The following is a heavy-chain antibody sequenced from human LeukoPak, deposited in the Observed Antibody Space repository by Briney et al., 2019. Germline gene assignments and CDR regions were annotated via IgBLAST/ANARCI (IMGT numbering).Heavy chain of an antibody. Sequence: SETLSLTCAVYGGSFSGYYWSWIRHPPGKGLEWIGEINHSGSTNYNPSLKSRVTISVDTSKNQFSLKLSSVTAADTAVYYCARGHTSFYFDYWGQGTLVTVSS. V-gene: IGHV4-34*01. J-gene: IGHJ4*02. CDR2: INHSGST. CDR3: ARGHTSFYFDY. CDR1: GGSFSGYY.